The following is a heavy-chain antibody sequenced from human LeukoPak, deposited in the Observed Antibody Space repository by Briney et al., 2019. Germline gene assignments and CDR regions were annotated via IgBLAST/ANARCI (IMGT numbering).Heavy chain of an antibody. CDR3: ARGRDGYNSDAYDI. D-gene: IGHD5-24*01. V-gene: IGHV4-39*07. J-gene: IGHJ3*02. Sequence: SETLSLTCTVSGGSISSSSYYWGWIRQPPGKGLEWIGSIYYSGSTYYNPSLKSRVTISVDTSKNQFSLKVSSVTAADTAVYYCARGRDGYNSDAYDIWGQGTMVTVSS. CDR1: GGSISSSSYY. CDR2: IYYSGST.